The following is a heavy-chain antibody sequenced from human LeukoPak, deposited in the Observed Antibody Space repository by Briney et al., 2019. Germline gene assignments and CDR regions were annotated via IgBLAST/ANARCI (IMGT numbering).Heavy chain of an antibody. CDR1: EFTLSDYY. D-gene: IGHD2-15*01. V-gene: IGHV3-11*01. CDR3: ARYLLDAFDL. Sequence: GWSLRLSCAASEFTLSDYYMSWIRQAPGKGLEWLSYISAKNNIIYYADAVKGRFTISRDTAKNSLFLQMDSLRAEDTAVYFCARYLLDAFDLWGQGTMVTVSS. J-gene: IGHJ3*01. CDR2: ISAKNNII.